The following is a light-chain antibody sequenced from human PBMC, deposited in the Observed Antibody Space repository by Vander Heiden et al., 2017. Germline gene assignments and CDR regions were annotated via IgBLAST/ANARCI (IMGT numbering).Light chain of an antibody. Sequence: DIVMTQSPDSLAVSLGERATINCKSSQTILDSPNNWNYLAWYQQKPGQPPKLLIYWASTRGSGVPDRFSGSGSGTDFTLTISNLQAEDVAVYYCQQYYSTPRAFGQGTTVEIK. J-gene: IGKJ1*01. CDR1: QTILDSPNNWNY. CDR2: WAS. CDR3: QQYYSTPRA. V-gene: IGKV4-1*01.